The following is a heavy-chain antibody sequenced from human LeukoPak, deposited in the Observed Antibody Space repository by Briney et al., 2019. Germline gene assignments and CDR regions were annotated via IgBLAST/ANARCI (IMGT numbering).Heavy chain of an antibody. CDR2: IYYSGGT. D-gene: IGHD3-10*01. J-gene: IGHJ4*02. CDR1: GGSISSFY. CDR3: ARVDGSGIFFFDN. V-gene: IGHV4-59*01. Sequence: PSETLSLTCTVSGGSISSFYWSWIRQPPGKGPEWIGYIYYSGGTGYNPSLKSRVTISVDTSKNQFSLKLSSVTAADTAVYYCARVDGSGIFFFDNWGQGTLVTVSS.